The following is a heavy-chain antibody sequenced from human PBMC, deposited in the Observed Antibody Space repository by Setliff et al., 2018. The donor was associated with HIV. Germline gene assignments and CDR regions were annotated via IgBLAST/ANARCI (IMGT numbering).Heavy chain of an antibody. J-gene: IGHJ5*02. CDR1: GGTFSSYA. V-gene: IGHV1-69*10. CDR3: ARAPGDYEVWFDP. CDR2: SIPILGIA. Sequence: GASVKVSCKASGGTFSSYAISWVRQAPGQGLEWMGGSIPILGIANYAQKFQGRVTITADKSTSTAYMELSSLRSEDTAVYYCARAPGDYEVWFDPWGQGTLVTVSS. D-gene: IGHD4-17*01.